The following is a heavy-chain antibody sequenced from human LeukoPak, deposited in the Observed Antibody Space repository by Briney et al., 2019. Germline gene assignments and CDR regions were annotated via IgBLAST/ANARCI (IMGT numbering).Heavy chain of an antibody. CDR2: IAPYEGNT. CDR3: ASNFIRTGYFGEYYLH. CDR1: GYVFGVYG. V-gene: IGHV1-18*01. J-gene: IGHJ4*02. Sequence: ASVNVSCKVSGYVFGVYGVSCVRQAPDQGLEWLGWIAPYEGNTQYTPKLQDRIIVTADTATTTVYMELKSLSKDDTAVYYCASNFIRTGYFGEYYLHWGQGTQVVVSS. D-gene: IGHD3-9*01.